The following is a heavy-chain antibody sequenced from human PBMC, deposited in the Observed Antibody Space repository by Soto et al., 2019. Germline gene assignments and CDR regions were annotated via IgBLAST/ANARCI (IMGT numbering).Heavy chain of an antibody. Sequence: EVQMVESGGGQVKPGGSLRLSCAASGFTSSSCTMNWVRQAPGKGLEWVSSISSRSSYIYYADSLKGRFTISRDNAKNSVYLQMSSLRAEDTAVYYCTRDGDDARFDYWGQGTLVTVSS. CDR2: ISSRSSYI. J-gene: IGHJ4*02. CDR1: GFTSSSCT. V-gene: IGHV3-21*01. D-gene: IGHD7-27*01. CDR3: TRDGDDARFDY.